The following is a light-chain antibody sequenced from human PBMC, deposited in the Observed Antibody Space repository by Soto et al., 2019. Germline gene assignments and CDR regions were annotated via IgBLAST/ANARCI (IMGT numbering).Light chain of an antibody. J-gene: IGKJ4*01. CDR2: WAS. V-gene: IGKV4-1*01. CDR1: QTLLYNSNNKNY. Sequence: DIVMTQSPDSLAVSLGERATINCKSSQTLLYNSNNKNYLAWYQQRPGQPPKLLISWASTRESGVPDRFSGGGSGTDFTLTISRLQADDVAVYYCQQYYSSPLTFGGGTKVEIK. CDR3: QQYYSSPLT.